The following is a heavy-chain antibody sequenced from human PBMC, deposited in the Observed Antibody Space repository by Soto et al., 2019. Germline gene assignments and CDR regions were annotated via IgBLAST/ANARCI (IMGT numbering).Heavy chain of an antibody. V-gene: IGHV1-46*01. CDR1: GYTFTSYY. D-gene: IGHD4-17*01. CDR3: AGVYGDYVGWFDP. CDR2: INPSGGST. Sequence: ASVKVSCKASGYTFTSYYMHWVRQAPGQGLECMGIINPSGGSTSYAQKFQGRVTMTRDTSTSTVYMELSSLRSEDTAVYYCAGVYGDYVGWFDPWGQGTLVTVSS. J-gene: IGHJ5*02.